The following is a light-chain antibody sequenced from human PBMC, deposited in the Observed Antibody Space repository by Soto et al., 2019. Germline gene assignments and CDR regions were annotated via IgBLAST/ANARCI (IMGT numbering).Light chain of an antibody. CDR1: QSVRTN. J-gene: IGKJ1*01. V-gene: IGKV3D-15*01. Sequence: EIVMTPSPATLSVSPGERVTLSCRASQSVRTNLAWYQQTPGQAPRLLIYGASIRATGIPDRFSGSGSGTDFTLTISRLEPEDFAVYYCQQYHNSLWTFGQGTKVDI. CDR3: QQYHNSLWT. CDR2: GAS.